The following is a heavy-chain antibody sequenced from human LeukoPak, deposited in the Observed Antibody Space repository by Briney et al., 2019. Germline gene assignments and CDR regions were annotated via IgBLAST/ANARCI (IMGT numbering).Heavy chain of an antibody. Sequence: SDTLSLTCTVSGGSITSHYWAWIRQPPGKVLEWIGYIYHSGGTTYKPSLKSRVTISLDTSDNQVSLRLTSVTAADTAVYYCARVGSYDSSGYYFTDWGQGTPVTVSS. D-gene: IGHD3-22*01. CDR3: ARVGSYDSSGYYFTD. J-gene: IGHJ4*02. CDR2: IYHSGGT. V-gene: IGHV4-59*11. CDR1: GGSITSHY.